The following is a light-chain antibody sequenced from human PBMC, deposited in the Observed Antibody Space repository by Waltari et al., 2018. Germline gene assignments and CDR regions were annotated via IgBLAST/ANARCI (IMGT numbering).Light chain of an antibody. CDR2: GAS. J-gene: IGKJ1*01. Sequence: EIVMTQSPATLSVSPGERATLSCRAGQTVSSNLAWYPQKPGQAPRLLIYGASTRATGIPARFSGSGSGTEVTLTISSLQSEDFAVYYCQQYNNWPPWTFGQGTKVEIK. CDR3: QQYNNWPPWT. CDR1: QTVSSN. V-gene: IGKV3-15*01.